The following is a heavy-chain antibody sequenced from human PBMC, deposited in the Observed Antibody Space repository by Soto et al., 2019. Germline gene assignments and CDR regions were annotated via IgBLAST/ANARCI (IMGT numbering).Heavy chain of an antibody. CDR1: GFTFNSYA. CDR2: ISGSGWQT. J-gene: IGHJ2*01. D-gene: IGHD3-9*01. Sequence: EVRLMESGGGFLQPGGSQRLSCVASGFTFNSYAMSWVRQTPEKGLEWVSAISGSGWQTYYAESVQGRFTISRDNSKTTVYPHMNRLRAEDSGIYYCAKGRYFDASGGCANFWGRGTLVTVSS. CDR3: AKGRYFDASGGCANF. V-gene: IGHV3-23*01.